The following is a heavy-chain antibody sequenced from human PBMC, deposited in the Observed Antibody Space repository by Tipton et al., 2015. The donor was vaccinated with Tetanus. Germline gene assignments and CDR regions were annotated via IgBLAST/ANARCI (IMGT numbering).Heavy chain of an antibody. J-gene: IGHJ4*02. V-gene: IGHV3-33*01. CDR1: GFSFRSYG. CDR3: ARWGVLGLQHYLDY. CDR2: IWYDGTNK. Sequence: SGFSFRSYGMHWVRQAPGKGLEWVAVIWYDGTNKYSADSVKGRFTISRDNSKNTVYLQMNSLRVEDTAVYYCARWGVLGLQHYLDYWGQGTLVTVSS. D-gene: IGHD1-1*01.